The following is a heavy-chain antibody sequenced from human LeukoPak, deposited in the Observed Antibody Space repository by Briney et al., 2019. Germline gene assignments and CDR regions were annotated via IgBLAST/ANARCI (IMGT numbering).Heavy chain of an antibody. D-gene: IGHD3-3*01. V-gene: IGHV3-7*03. CDR3: AKVISYDFWSGYFSFDY. J-gene: IGHJ4*02. CDR2: IKQDGSEK. CDR1: GFTFSSYW. Sequence: GGSLRFSCAASGFTFSSYWMSWVRQAPGKGLEWVANIKQDGSEKYYVDSVKGRFTISRDNAKNTLYLQMNSLRAEDTAVYYCAKVISYDFWSGYFSFDYWGQGTLVTVSS.